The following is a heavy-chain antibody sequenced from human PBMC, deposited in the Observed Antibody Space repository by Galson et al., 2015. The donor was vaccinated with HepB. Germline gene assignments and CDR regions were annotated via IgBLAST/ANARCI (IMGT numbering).Heavy chain of an antibody. CDR2: IDPSDSET. J-gene: IGHJ4*02. D-gene: IGHD6-6*01. CDR1: GYSFTIYW. V-gene: IGHV5-10-1*01. Sequence: QSEAEVKKPGESLRISCKGSGYSFTIYWISWVRQMPGKGLEWMGRIDPSDSETNYSPSFQGHVTISVDKSISTAYLQWSSLEASDTAMYYCARHLSYVAASRDFWGQGTLVTVSS. CDR3: ARHLSYVAASRDF.